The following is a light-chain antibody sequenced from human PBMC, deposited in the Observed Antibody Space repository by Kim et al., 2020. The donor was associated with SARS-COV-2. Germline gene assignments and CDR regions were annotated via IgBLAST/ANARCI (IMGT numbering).Light chain of an antibody. CDR2: GAS. J-gene: IGKJ3*01. CDR3: QQYGGSPFT. CDR1: QSVNNNY. Sequence: SPGDRATLSCRAIQSVNNNYLAWYQQKPGQSPRLLIYGASSRATGIPDRFSGSGSGTDFTLIINRLESEDSAVYYCQQYGGSPFTFGPGTKVDIK. V-gene: IGKV3-20*01.